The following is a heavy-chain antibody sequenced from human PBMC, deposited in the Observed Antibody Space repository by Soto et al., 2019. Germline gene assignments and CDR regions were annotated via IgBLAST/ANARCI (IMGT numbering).Heavy chain of an antibody. Sequence: SETLSLTCTVSGGSISSGDYYWSWIRQPPGKGLEWIGYIYYSGSTNYNPSLKSRVTISVDTSKNQFSLKLSSVTAADTAVYYCARDRYGDYVGWFDPWGQGTLVTVSS. V-gene: IGHV4-61*08. CDR2: IYYSGST. CDR1: GGSISSGDYY. D-gene: IGHD4-17*01. CDR3: ARDRYGDYVGWFDP. J-gene: IGHJ5*02.